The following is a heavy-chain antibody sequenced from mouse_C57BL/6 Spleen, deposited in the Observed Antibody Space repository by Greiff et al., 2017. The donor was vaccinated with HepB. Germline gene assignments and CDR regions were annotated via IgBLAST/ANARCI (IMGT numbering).Heavy chain of an antibody. Sequence: QVQLQQSGAELVRPGASVTLSCKASGYTFTDYEMHWVKQTPVHGLEWIGAIDPETGGTTYNQKFKGKATLTADKSSSTAYMELRSLTSEDSAVYYYSRCCAMDFWGQGTSVTVSS. CDR1: GYTFTDYE. V-gene: IGHV1-15*01. J-gene: IGHJ4*01. CDR3: SRCCAMDF. CDR2: IDPETGGT.